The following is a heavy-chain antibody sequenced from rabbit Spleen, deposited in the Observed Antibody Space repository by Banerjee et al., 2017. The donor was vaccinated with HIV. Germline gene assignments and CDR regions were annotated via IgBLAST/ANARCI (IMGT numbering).Heavy chain of an antibody. Sequence: QEQLEESGGDLVKPGASLTLTCTASGFSFSGRYWICWVRQAPGKGPEWIACIHDTNNGATYYASWAKGRFTISSHNAQNTLYLQLSSLTAADTATYFCVRDQAGDADFGPYYLNLWGPGTLVTVS. V-gene: IGHV1S45*01. CDR1: GFSFSGRYW. CDR2: IHDTNNGAT. D-gene: IGHD6-1*01. J-gene: IGHJ4*01. CDR3: VRDQAGDADFGPYYLNL.